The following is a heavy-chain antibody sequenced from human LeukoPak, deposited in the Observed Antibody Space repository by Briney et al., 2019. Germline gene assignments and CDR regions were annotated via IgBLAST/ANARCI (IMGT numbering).Heavy chain of an antibody. CDR1: GYSFSGYW. CDR2: IYPGDSDT. Sequence: GESLKISCKGSGYSFSGYWIGWVRQMPGKGLEWMGIIYPGDSDTRYSPSFQGQVTISADKSISTAYLQWSSLKASDTAMYYCARPSDNTAMAPFDYWGQGTLVTVSS. CDR3: ARPSDNTAMAPFDY. V-gene: IGHV5-51*01. J-gene: IGHJ4*02. D-gene: IGHD5-18*01.